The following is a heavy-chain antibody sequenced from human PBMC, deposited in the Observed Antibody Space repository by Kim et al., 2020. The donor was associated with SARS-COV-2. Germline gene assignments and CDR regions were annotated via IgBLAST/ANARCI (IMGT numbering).Heavy chain of an antibody. V-gene: IGHV4-39*06. Sequence: YYNPSLKSRVTISVDTSNNRFALKLSSVTAADTAVYYCSRDTSGYNWFDPWGQGTLVTVSS. CDR3: SRDTSGYNWFDP. D-gene: IGHD6-19*01. J-gene: IGHJ5*02.